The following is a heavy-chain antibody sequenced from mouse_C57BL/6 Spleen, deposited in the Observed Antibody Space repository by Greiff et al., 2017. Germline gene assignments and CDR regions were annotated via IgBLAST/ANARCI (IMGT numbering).Heavy chain of an antibody. J-gene: IGHJ4*01. CDR3: ARTYDGYYGAYAMDY. D-gene: IGHD2-3*01. V-gene: IGHV1-81*01. CDR2: IYPRSGNT. CDR1: GYTFTSYG. Sequence: QVQLKESGAELARPGASVKLSCKASGYTFTSYGISWVKQRTGQGLEWIGEIYPRSGNTYYNEKFKGKATLTADKSSSTAYMELRSLTSEDSAVYFCARTYDGYYGAYAMDYWGQGTSVTVSS.